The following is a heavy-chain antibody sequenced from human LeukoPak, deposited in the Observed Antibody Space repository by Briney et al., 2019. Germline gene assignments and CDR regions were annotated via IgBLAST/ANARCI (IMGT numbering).Heavy chain of an antibody. CDR3: ASSRATMVRGVKRINWFDP. V-gene: IGHV4-31*03. CDR2: IYYSGST. J-gene: IGHJ5*02. D-gene: IGHD3-10*01. Sequence: SQTLSLTCTVSGGSISSGGYYWSWIRQHPGKGLEWIGYIYYSGSTYYNPSLKSRVTISVDTSKNQFSLKLSSVTAADTAVYYCASSRATMVRGVKRINWFDPWGQGTLVTVSS. CDR1: GGSISSGGYY.